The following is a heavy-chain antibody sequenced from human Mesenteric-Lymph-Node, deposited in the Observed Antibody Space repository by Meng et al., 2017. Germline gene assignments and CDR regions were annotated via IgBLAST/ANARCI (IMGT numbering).Heavy chain of an antibody. CDR2: ISDSGGST. D-gene: IGHD3-22*01. CDR3: ARDAMIVVVKTYYYGMDV. CDR1: GFTFSSYA. Sequence: GESLKISCAASGFTFSSYAMSWVRQTPGKGLEWVSSISDSGGSTYYADSVKGRFTISRDNSKNTLYLQMNSLRAEDTAVYYCARDAMIVVVKTYYYGMDVWGQGTTVTVSS. V-gene: IGHV3-23*01. J-gene: IGHJ6*02.